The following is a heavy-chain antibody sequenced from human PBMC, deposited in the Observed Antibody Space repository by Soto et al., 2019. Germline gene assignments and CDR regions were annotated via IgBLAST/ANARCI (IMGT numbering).Heavy chain of an antibody. V-gene: IGHV4-4*02. J-gene: IGHJ6*03. CDR1: SGSISTSNW. D-gene: IGHD3-10*01. Sequence: QVQLQESGPGLVKPSGTLSLTCAVSSGSISTSNWWSWVRQPPGKGLEWIGEIYRSGSTNYNPSLKSRVTISVDKSKNQFSLKLSSVTAADTTVYYCARGNRDYYYYMDVWGKGTTVTVSS. CDR2: IYRSGST. CDR3: ARGNRDYYYYMDV.